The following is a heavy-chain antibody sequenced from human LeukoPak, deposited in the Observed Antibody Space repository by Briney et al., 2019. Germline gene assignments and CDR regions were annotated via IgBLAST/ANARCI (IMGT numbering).Heavy chain of an antibody. D-gene: IGHD3-22*01. V-gene: IGHV4-39*06. CDR1: GGSISSSSYY. CDR3: ARSSGYPYYFDY. Sequence: SETLSLTCTVSGGSISSSSYYWGWIRQPPGKGLEWIGSIYYSGSTNYNPSLKSRVTISVDTSKNQFQFSLKLNSVTAADTAVYYCARSSGYPYYFDYWGQGTLVTVSS. J-gene: IGHJ4*02. CDR2: IYYSGST.